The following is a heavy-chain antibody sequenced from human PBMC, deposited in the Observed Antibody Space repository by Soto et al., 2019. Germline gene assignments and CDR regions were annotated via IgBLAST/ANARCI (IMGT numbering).Heavy chain of an antibody. J-gene: IGHJ4*02. CDR2: IYTSGST. V-gene: IGHV4-4*07. CDR3: AREVLDYYDSSGYHFSFDY. Sequence: SETLSLTCTVSGGSISSYYWSWIRQPAGKGLEWIGRIYTSGSTNYNPSLKSRVTMPVDTSKNQFSLKLSSVTAADTAVYYCAREVLDYYDSSGYHFSFDYWGQGTLVTVSS. CDR1: GGSISSYY. D-gene: IGHD3-22*01.